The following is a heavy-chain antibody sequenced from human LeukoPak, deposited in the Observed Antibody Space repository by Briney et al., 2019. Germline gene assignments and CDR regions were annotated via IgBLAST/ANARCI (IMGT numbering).Heavy chain of an antibody. D-gene: IGHD3-22*01. Sequence: SETLSLTCTVSAGSISSYYWSWIRQPPGKGLEWIGYIYYSGSTNYNPSLKSRVTISVDTSKNQFSLKLSSVTAADTAVYYCAREGHYDSVRWYFDLWGRGTLVTVSS. CDR2: IYYSGST. CDR3: AREGHYDSVRWYFDL. J-gene: IGHJ2*01. CDR1: AGSISSYY. V-gene: IGHV4-59*01.